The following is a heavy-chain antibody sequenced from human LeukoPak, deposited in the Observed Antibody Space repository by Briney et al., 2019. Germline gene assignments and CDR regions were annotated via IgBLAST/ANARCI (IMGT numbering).Heavy chain of an antibody. Sequence: SETLSLTCTVSGGSLSSSSYYGGWIRQPPGKGLEWIGSIYYSGSTYYNPSLKSRVTISVDTFTNQFSLTLSSVSAADTAVYYCARHDFYYDSSGYYFPRYWGQGTLVTVSS. CDR1: GGSLSSSSYY. V-gene: IGHV4-39*01. CDR3: ARHDFYYDSSGYYFPRY. CDR2: IYYSGST. J-gene: IGHJ4*01. D-gene: IGHD3-22*01.